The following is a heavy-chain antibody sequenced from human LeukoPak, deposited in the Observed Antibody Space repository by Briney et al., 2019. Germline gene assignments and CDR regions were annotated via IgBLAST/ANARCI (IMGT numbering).Heavy chain of an antibody. Sequence: GGSLRLSCASSGFTFSSYAMSWVRQTPGKGLEWVSSITSSGESTYYADSVKDQFTISRDNSNNTLYLQMNNLRAEDTAVYYCARDRPNYYGTNGHYYRRDGDYWGLGTLVTVSS. J-gene: IGHJ4*02. CDR1: GFTFSSYA. V-gene: IGHV3-23*01. CDR2: ITSSGEST. CDR3: ARDRPNYYGTNGHYYRRDGDY. D-gene: IGHD3-22*01.